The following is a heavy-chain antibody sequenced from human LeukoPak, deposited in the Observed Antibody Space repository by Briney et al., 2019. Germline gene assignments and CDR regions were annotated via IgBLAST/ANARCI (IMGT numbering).Heavy chain of an antibody. V-gene: IGHV3-48*01. J-gene: IGHJ4*02. CDR3: ARGGTLVVPAALPDY. D-gene: IGHD2-2*01. CDR2: ISSSSSTI. CDR1: GFTFSSYA. Sequence: GGSLRLSCAASGFTFSSYAMSWVRQAPGKGLEWVSYISSSSSTIYYADSVKGRFTISRDNAKNSLYLQMNSLRAEDTAVYYCARGGTLVVPAALPDYWGQGTLVTVSS.